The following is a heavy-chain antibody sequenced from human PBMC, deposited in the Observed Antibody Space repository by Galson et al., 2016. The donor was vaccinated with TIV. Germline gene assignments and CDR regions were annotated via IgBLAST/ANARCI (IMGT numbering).Heavy chain of an antibody. Sequence: TLSLTCTVSGASLASDEYHWTWIRQPPGKGLEWIRNIHYSGTTYYKASLKSRVTISVDTSKSEFSLTLRSVTAADTAVYYCARDTFYYDSANYRDEQPYYYFMDAWGMGTTVTVSS. V-gene: IGHV4-30-4*08. CDR2: IHYSGTT. D-gene: IGHD3-22*01. J-gene: IGHJ6*03. CDR3: ARDTFYYDSANYRDEQPYYYFMDA. CDR1: GASLASDEYH.